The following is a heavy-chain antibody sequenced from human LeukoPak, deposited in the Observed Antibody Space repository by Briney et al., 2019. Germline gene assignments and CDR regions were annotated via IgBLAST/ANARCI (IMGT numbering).Heavy chain of an antibody. V-gene: IGHV4-31*03. D-gene: IGHD6-6*01. CDR1: GGSISSGGYY. CDR3: ARGSSSSLIWFDP. J-gene: IGHJ5*02. CDR2: IYYSGST. Sequence: SQTLSLTCTVSGGSISSGGYYWSWIRQHPGKGLEWIGYIYYSGSTYYNPSLKSRVTISVDTSKNQFSLKLSSVTAADTAVYYCARGSSSSLIWFDPWGQGTLVTVSS.